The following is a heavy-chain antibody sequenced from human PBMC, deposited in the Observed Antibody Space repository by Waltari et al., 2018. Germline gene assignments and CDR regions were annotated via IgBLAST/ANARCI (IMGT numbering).Heavy chain of an antibody. V-gene: IGHV1-3*01. CDR2: INAGNGNT. D-gene: IGHD1-26*01. J-gene: IGHJ4*02. CDR3: ARVGSGSYPFDY. CDR1: GYTFTSYA. Sequence: QVQLVQSGAEVKKPGASVKVSCKASGYTFTSYAMHWVRQAPGQRLEWMGWINAGNGNTKYSQKFQGRVTITRDTSASTAYMELSSLRSEDTAVYYCARVGSGSYPFDYWGQGTLVTVSS.